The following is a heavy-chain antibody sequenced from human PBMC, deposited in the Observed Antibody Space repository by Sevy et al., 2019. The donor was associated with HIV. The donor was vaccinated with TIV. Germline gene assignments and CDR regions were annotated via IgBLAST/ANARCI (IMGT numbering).Heavy chain of an antibody. CDR2: ISGSGGST. CDR3: AKKGKVITFGGVIVIPAGGYFDY. Sequence: GGSLRLSCAASGFTFSSYAMSWVRQAPGKGLEWVSAISGSGGSTYYADSVKGRFTISRDNSKNTLYLQMNSLRAEDTAVYYGAKKGKVITFGGVIVIPAGGYFDYWGQGTLVTVSS. J-gene: IGHJ4*02. V-gene: IGHV3-23*01. D-gene: IGHD3-16*02. CDR1: GFTFSSYA.